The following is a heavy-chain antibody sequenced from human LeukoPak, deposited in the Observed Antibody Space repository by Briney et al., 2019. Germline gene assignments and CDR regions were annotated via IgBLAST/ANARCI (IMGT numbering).Heavy chain of an antibody. CDR3: ARERKGGVKARRNWFDP. CDR2: INHSGST. V-gene: IGHV4-34*01. D-gene: IGHD3-16*01. CDR1: GGSFSGYY. Sequence: SETLSLTCAVYGGSFSGYYGSWIRQPPGKGLEWIGEINHSGSTNYNPSLKSRVTISVDTSKNQFSLKLSSVTAADTAVYYCARERKGGVKARRNWFDPWGQGTLVTVSS. J-gene: IGHJ5*02.